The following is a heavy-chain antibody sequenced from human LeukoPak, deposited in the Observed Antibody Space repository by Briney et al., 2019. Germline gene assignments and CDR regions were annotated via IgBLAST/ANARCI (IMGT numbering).Heavy chain of an antibody. CDR3: AKPGRPNNSGWYRWFDP. V-gene: IGHV4-4*09. CDR2: TCNSGGT. D-gene: IGHD6-19*01. CDR1: DDSISTYN. J-gene: IGHJ5*02. Sequence: PPATLSLTCTVSDDSISTYNWSWIRQPPGKGLEWIDCTCNSGGTNYNPSLKSRVTISVDTSKNHYYLNLSSVNAADTAVYYCAKPGRPNNSGWYRWFDPWGQGTLVTVSS.